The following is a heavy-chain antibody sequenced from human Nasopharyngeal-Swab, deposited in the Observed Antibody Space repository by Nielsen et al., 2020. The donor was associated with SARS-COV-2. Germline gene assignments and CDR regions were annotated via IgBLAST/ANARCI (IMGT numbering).Heavy chain of an antibody. Sequence: GESLKISCAASGFTFSSYAMSWVRQAPGRGLEWVSAISGSGGSTYYADSVKGRFTISRDNSKNTLYLQMNSLRAEDTAVYNCASPFGVPGYYYYGMDVWGQGTTVTVSS. CDR3: ASPFGVPGYYYYGMDV. CDR1: GFTFSSYA. D-gene: IGHD3-3*01. J-gene: IGHJ6*02. CDR2: ISGSGGST. V-gene: IGHV3-23*01.